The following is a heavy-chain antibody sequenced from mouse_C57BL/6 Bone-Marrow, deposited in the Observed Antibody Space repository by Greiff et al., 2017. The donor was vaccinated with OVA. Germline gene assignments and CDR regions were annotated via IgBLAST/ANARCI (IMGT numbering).Heavy chain of an antibody. Sequence: QVQLQQPGAELVMPGASVKLSCKASGYTFTSYWMHWVKQRPGQGLEWIGEIDPSDSYTNYNQKFKGKSTLTVDKSSSTAYMQLSSLTSGDSAVYYCARNGYYPFAYWGQGTLVTVSA. V-gene: IGHV1-69*01. CDR3: ARNGYYPFAY. CDR2: IDPSDSYT. D-gene: IGHD2-3*01. CDR1: GYTFTSYW. J-gene: IGHJ3*01.